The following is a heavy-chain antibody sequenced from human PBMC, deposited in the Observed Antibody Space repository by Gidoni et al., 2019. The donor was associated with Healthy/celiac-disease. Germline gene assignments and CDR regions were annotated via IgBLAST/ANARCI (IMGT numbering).Heavy chain of an antibody. CDR2: LYHRGST. D-gene: IGHD4-17*01. V-gene: IGHV4-4*02. J-gene: IGHJ5*02. CDR1: GGSISSSNW. Sequence: QVQLQESGPGLVKPSGTLSLTCAVSGGSISSSNWWSWVRQPPGKGLEWIGELYHRGSTNYNPSLKSRVTISVDKSKNQFSLKLSSVTAADTAVYYCARGDYGDELDYPNWFDPWGQGTLVTVSS. CDR3: ARGDYGDELDYPNWFDP.